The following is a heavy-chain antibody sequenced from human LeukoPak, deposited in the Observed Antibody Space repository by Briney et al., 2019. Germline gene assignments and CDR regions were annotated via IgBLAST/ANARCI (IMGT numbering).Heavy chain of an antibody. CDR3: AREEYSGSYYNWFDP. J-gene: IGHJ5*02. D-gene: IGHD1-26*01. CDR1: GYTFTSYG. CDR2: ISAYNGNT. V-gene: IGHV1-18*01. Sequence: ASVKVSCKASGYTFTSYGISWVRQAPGQGLEWMGWISAYNGNTNSAQKLQGRVTMTTDTSTSTAYMELRSLRSDDTAVYYCAREEYSGSYYNWFDPWGQGTLVTVSS.